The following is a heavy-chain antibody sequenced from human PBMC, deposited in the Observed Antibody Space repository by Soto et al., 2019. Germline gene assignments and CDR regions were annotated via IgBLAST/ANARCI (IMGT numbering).Heavy chain of an antibody. D-gene: IGHD3-3*01. J-gene: IGHJ4*02. V-gene: IGHV3-64D*08. CDR1: GFTFSSYA. CDR2: ISSNGGST. CDR3: VKCGLRFLEWLLYLDY. Sequence: GGSLRLSCSASGFTFSSYAMHWVRQAPGKGLEYVSAISSNGGSTYYADSVKGRFTISRDNSKNTLYLQMSSLRAEDTAVYYCVKCGLRFLEWLLYLDYWGQGTLVTVSS.